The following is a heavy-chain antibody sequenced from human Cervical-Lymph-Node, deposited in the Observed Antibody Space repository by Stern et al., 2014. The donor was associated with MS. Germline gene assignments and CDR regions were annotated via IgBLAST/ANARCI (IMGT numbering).Heavy chain of an antibody. CDR1: GYSFTDYY. V-gene: IGHV1-2*02. CDR2: INPATGAT. D-gene: IGHD4-11*01. Sequence: VQLVESGTDMKKPGASAKVSCEASGYSFTDYYIHWVRQAPGQGLEWMGWINPATGATTYAQNFEGRVTMTRDTSITTAYMELSRLSSDDTAVYYCARDLADYRYYFDSWGPGTLVTVSS. J-gene: IGHJ4*02. CDR3: ARDLADYRYYFDS.